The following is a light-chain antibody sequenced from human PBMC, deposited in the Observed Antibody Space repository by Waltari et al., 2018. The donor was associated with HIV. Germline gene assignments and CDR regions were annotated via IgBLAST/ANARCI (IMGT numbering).Light chain of an antibody. J-gene: IGLJ2*01. CDR1: SRDVGGYNY. CDR3: NSYTTSSTLHVV. Sequence: QSALTQPASVSGSPGQSITISCTGTSRDVGGYNYVSWYQHHPGKAPKLMIYGVSNRPSGGSKRFSGSKSGNTASLTISGLQAEDEADYYCNSYTTSSTLHVVFGGGTKLTVL. CDR2: GVS. V-gene: IGLV2-14*03.